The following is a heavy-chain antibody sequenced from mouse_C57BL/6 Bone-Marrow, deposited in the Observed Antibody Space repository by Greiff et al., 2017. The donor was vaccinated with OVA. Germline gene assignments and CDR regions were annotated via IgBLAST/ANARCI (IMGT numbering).Heavy chain of an antibody. Sequence: EVQGVESGGDLVKPGGSLQLSCAASGFPFSSYGMSWVRQTPDKRLEWVATISSGGSYIYYPDSVKGRCTSSRDNAKNTVYRQRSSLKSEDTAMYYCARLYYGNYYYAMDYWGQGTSVTVSS. J-gene: IGHJ4*01. CDR2: ISSGGSYI. D-gene: IGHD2-1*01. V-gene: IGHV5-6*01. CDR3: ARLYYGNYYYAMDY. CDR1: GFPFSSYG.